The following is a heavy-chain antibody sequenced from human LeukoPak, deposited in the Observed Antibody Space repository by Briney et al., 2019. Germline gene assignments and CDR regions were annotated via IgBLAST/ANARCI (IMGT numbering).Heavy chain of an antibody. CDR3: ARETVGVVHCFDP. Sequence: GGSLRLSCAASGFTFSSYSMNWVRQAPGKGLEWVSYISSSSSTIYYADSVKGRFTISRDNAKNSLYLQMNSLRAEDTAVYYRARETVGVVHCFDPWGQGTLVTVSS. CDR1: GFTFSSYS. J-gene: IGHJ5*02. CDR2: ISSSSSTI. D-gene: IGHD3-3*01. V-gene: IGHV3-48*01.